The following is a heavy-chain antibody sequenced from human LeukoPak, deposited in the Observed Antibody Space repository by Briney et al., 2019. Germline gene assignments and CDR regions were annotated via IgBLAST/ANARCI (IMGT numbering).Heavy chain of an antibody. D-gene: IGHD2-21*02. CDR2: IYYSGST. Sequence: SETLSLTCTVSGGSISNYYWSWIRQPPGKGLEWIGYIYYSGSTNYNSSLKSRITISVDTPKNQCSLKRSSVTAADTAVYYCARRPAYCGGDCYFFDFWGQGTLVTVSS. V-gene: IGHV4-59*01. CDR1: GGSISNYY. CDR3: ARRPAYCGGDCYFFDF. J-gene: IGHJ4*02.